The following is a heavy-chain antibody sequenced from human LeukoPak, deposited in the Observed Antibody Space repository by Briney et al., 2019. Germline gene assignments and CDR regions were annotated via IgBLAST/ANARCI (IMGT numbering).Heavy chain of an antibody. CDR2: IYYSGST. Sequence: SETLSLTCTVSGGSISSSSYYWGWIRQPPGKGLEWIGSIYYSGSTYYNPSLKSRVTISVDTSKNQFSLKLSSVTAADTAVYYCARESFQYYYGSGSSSFDYWGQGTLVTVSS. J-gene: IGHJ4*02. CDR3: ARESFQYYYGSGSSSFDY. CDR1: GGSISSSSYY. D-gene: IGHD3-10*01. V-gene: IGHV4-39*07.